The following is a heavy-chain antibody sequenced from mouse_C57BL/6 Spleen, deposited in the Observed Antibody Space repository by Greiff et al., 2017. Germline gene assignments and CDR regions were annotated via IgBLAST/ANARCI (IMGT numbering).Heavy chain of an antibody. CDR3: ARDHYYYGSSYDWFAY. V-gene: IGHV5-4*01. J-gene: IGHJ3*01. Sequence: DVMLVESGGGLVKPGGSLKLSCAASGFTFSSYAMSWVRQTPEKRLEWVATISDGGSYTYYPDNVKGRFTISRDNAKNNLYLQMSHLKSEDTARYYCARDHYYYGSSYDWFAYWGQGTLVTVSA. D-gene: IGHD1-1*01. CDR1: GFTFSSYA. CDR2: ISDGGSYT.